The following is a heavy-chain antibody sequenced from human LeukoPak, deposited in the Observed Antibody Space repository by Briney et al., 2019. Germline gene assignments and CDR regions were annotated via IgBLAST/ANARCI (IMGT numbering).Heavy chain of an antibody. D-gene: IGHD3-3*01. J-gene: IGHJ5*02. V-gene: IGHV4-34*01. CDR3: ARGLKGYDFWSGYYHNWFDP. CDR2: INHSGST. Sequence: PSETLSLTCAVYGGSFSGYYWSWIRQPPGKGLEWTGEINHSGSTNYNPSLKSRVTISVDTSKNQFSLKLSSVTAADTAVYYCARGLKGYDFWSGYYHNWFDPWGQGTLVTVSS. CDR1: GGSFSGYY.